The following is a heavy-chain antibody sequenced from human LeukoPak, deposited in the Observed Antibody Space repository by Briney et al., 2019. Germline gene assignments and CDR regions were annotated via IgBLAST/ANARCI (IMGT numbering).Heavy chain of an antibody. Sequence: GGSLRLSRAASEFTFVRYAMNWVRQAPGKGREGVSYISSSSFKIGYADSVKGRFTISRDNSKNSLYLQMDSLRVEDTAVYYCVRDPSYGSSWYYYMDVWGKGTTVTVSS. CDR3: VRDPSYGSSWYYYMDV. J-gene: IGHJ6*03. V-gene: IGHV3-48*04. CDR2: ISSSSFKI. D-gene: IGHD6-13*01. CDR1: EFTFVRYA.